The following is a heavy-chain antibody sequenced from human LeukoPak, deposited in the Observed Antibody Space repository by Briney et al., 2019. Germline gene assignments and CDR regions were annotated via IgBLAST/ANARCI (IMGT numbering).Heavy chain of an antibody. CDR2: INPNSGGT. D-gene: IGHD4-17*01. CDR1: GYTFTGYS. J-gene: IGHJ4*02. Sequence: VASVKVSCKASGYTFTGYSMHWVRQAPGQGLEWMEWINPNSGGTNYAQKFQGRVTMTRDTSISTAYMELSRLRSDDTAVYYCARTYTVIMPFDYWGQGTLVTVSS. V-gene: IGHV1-2*02. CDR3: ARTYTVIMPFDY.